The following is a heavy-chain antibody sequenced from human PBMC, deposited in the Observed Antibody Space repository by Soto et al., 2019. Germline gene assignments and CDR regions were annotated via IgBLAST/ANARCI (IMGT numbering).Heavy chain of an antibody. CDR2: IYYSGST. V-gene: IGHV4-61*01. CDR1: VGSVSSGSYY. D-gene: IGHD6-19*01. Sequence: SETLSLTCTVSVGSVSSGSYYWSWIRQPPGKGLEWIGYIYYSGSTNYNPSLKSRVTISVDTSKNQFSLKLSSVTAADTAVYYCARVFGSGWYYFDYWGQGTLVTVSS. CDR3: ARVFGSGWYYFDY. J-gene: IGHJ4*02.